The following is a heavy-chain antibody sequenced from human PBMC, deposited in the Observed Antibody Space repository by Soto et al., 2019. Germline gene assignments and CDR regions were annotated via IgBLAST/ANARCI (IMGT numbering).Heavy chain of an antibody. CDR3: ARDRVAAAGRFYYFCMDV. CDR1: GYTFTSYG. CDR2: ISAHNGNT. Sequence: ASVKVSCKASGYTFTSYGISWVRQAPGQGLEWMGCISAHNGNTNYAQELQGRVTMTTDTSTSTAYMELRSLRSDDTVVYYCARDRVAAAGRFYYFCMDVWGQVTTVTASS. J-gene: IGHJ6*02. V-gene: IGHV1-18*01. D-gene: IGHD6-13*01.